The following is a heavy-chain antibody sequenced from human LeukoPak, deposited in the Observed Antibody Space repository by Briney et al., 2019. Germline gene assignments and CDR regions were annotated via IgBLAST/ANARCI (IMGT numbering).Heavy chain of an antibody. Sequence: GGSLRLSCAASGFTFDDYAMHWVRQAPGKGLEWVSGISWNSGSIGYADSVKGRFTISRDNAKNSLYLQMNSLRAEDTALYYCAKDGAPAATYYFDYWGQGTLVTVSS. CDR2: ISWNSGSI. V-gene: IGHV3-9*01. J-gene: IGHJ4*02. CDR3: AKDGAPAATYYFDY. D-gene: IGHD2-2*01. CDR1: GFTFDDYA.